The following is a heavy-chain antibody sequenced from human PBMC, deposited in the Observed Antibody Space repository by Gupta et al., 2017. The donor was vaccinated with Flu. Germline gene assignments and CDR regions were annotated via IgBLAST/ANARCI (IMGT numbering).Heavy chain of an antibody. D-gene: IGHD3-22*01. CDR3: AKQKCVVIFDS. Sequence: FTFSSYAMSWVRQAPRKGLEWVSSISGRGSPTYYADSVKGRFTISRDKSKNTLYLQMDSLRAEDTAVYYCAKQKCVVIFDSWGQGTLVTVSS. J-gene: IGHJ4*02. CDR1: FTFSSYA. V-gene: IGHV3-23*01. CDR2: ISGRGSPT.